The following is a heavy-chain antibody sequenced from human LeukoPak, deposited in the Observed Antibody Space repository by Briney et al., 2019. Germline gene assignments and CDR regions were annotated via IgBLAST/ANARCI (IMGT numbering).Heavy chain of an antibody. CDR2: ISAYNGNT. Sequence: ASVKVSCKASGYTFTSYGISWVRQAPGQGLEWMGWISAYNGNTNYAQKLQGRVTMTTDTSTSTAYMELRSLRSDDTAVYYCARAYDYVWGSYRSSGGYWGQGTLVTVSS. V-gene: IGHV1-18*01. CDR1: GYTFTSYG. J-gene: IGHJ4*02. CDR3: ARAYDYVWGSYRSSGGY. D-gene: IGHD3-16*02.